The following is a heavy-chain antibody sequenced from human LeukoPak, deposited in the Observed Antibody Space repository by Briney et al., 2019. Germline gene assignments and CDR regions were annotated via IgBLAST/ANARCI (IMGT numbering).Heavy chain of an antibody. CDR3: ARAIMVGATPFDY. Sequence: SETLSLTCTVSGGSISSYYWSWIRQPPGKGLEWIGYIYYSGSTNYNPSLKSRVTISVDTSKNQFSLKLSSVTAADTAVYYCARAIMVGATPFDYWGQGTLVTVSS. CDR1: GGSISSYY. D-gene: IGHD1-26*01. CDR2: IYYSGST. V-gene: IGHV4-59*12. J-gene: IGHJ4*02.